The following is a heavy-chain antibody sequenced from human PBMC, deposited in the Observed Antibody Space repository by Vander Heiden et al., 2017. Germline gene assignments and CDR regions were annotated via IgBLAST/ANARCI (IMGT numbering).Heavy chain of an antibody. V-gene: IGHV3-9*01. CDR1: GFSFGDYA. CDR2: ISWNSDTI. CDR3: AKKGAAGSEDYFDY. J-gene: IGHJ4*02. D-gene: IGHD6-13*01. Sequence: EVQLVESGGGLVQPGRSLRLSCAASGFSFGDYAMHWVRQAPGEGLEWVSGISWNSDTIGYVDSVKGRFTISRDNAKNSLYLQMNSLRAEDTALYYCAKKGAAGSEDYFDYWGQGTLVTVSS.